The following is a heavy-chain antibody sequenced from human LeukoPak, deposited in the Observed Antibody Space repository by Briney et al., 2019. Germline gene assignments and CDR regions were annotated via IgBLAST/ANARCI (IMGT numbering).Heavy chain of an antibody. Sequence: PSETLSLTCTVSGGSISSSSYYWGWIRQPPGKGLEWIGSIYHSGSTYYNPSLKSRVTISVDTSKNQFSLKLSSVTAADTAVYYCARTPSPLSSSWYSVRWFDPWGQGTLVTVSS. CDR1: GGSISSSSYY. V-gene: IGHV4-39*07. J-gene: IGHJ5*02. CDR3: ARTPSPLSSSWYSVRWFDP. CDR2: IYHSGST. D-gene: IGHD6-13*01.